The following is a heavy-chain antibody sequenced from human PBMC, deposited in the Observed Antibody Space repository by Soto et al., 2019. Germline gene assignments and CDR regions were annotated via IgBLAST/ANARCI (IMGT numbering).Heavy chain of an antibody. J-gene: IGHJ6*02. CDR2: IWYDGSNK. CDR1: GFTFSSYG. Sequence: GGSLRLSCAASGFTFSSYGMHWVRQAPGKGLEWVAVIWYDGSNKYYADSVKGRFTISRDNSKNTLYLQMNSLRAEDTAVYYCARDLLELGQENYYYYGMDVWGQGTTVTVSS. V-gene: IGHV3-33*01. D-gene: IGHD1-26*01. CDR3: ARDLLELGQENYYYYGMDV.